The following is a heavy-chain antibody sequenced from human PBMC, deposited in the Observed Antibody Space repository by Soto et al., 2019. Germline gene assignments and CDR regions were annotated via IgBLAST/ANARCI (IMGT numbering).Heavy chain of an antibody. CDR3: ARVVCSGGSCYSDWFDP. J-gene: IGHJ5*02. V-gene: IGHV3-7*01. CDR2: IKQDGSEK. D-gene: IGHD2-15*01. CDR1: GFTFSSYW. Sequence: GGSLRLSCAASGFTFSSYWMSWVRQAPGKGLEWVANIKQDGSEKYYVDSVKGRFTISRDNAENSLYLQMNSLRAEDTAVYYYARVVCSGGSCYSDWFDPWGQGTLVTVSS.